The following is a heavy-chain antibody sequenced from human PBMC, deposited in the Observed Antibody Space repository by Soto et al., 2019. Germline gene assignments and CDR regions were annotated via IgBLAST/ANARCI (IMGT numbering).Heavy chain of an antibody. J-gene: IGHJ4*02. CDR1: GFRFTNNW. V-gene: IGHV3-7*01. CDR3: ATRTHRNERDGYFGVFDY. Sequence: GGSLRLSCAASGFRFTNNWMSWVRQAPGKGPEWVANIKQDGSEKYYVDSVKGRFTISRDNAKNSLYLQMNSLRAEDTAMYYCATRTHRNERDGYFGVFDYWGQGAMVTVSS. D-gene: IGHD3-22*01. CDR2: IKQDGSEK.